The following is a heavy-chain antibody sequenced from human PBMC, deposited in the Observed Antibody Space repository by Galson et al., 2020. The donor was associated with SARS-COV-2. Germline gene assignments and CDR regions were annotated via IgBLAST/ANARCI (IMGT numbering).Heavy chain of an antibody. D-gene: IGHD3-10*01. CDR2: INHSGST. CDR1: GGSFSGYY. J-gene: IGHJ6*02. V-gene: IGHV4-34*01. CDR3: ARVGPVYYGSGSYFSLQNYYYGMDV. Sequence: SETLSLTCAVYGGSFSGYYWSWIRQPPGKGLEWIGEINHSGSTNYNPSLKSRVTISVDTSKNQFSLKLSSVTAADTAVYYCARVGPVYYGSGSYFSLQNYYYGMDVWGQGTTVTGSS.